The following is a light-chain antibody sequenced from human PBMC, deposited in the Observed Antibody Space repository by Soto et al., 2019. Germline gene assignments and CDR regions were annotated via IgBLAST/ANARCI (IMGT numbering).Light chain of an antibody. J-gene: IGKJ1*01. V-gene: IGKV3-15*01. CDR1: QSVSSN. Sequence: EIVMTQSPATLSVSPGERATLSCRASQSVSSNLAWYQQKPGQAPRLLIYGASTRATGIPARFSGSGSGTDSTPTISSLQSEDFAVYYCQQYNNWPPMAFGQGTKVEIK. CDR3: QQYNNWPPMA. CDR2: GAS.